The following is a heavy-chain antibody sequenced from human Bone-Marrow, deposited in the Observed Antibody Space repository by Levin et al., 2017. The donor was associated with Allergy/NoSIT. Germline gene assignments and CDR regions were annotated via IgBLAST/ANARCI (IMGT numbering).Heavy chain of an antibody. CDR2: INPSGGST. J-gene: IGHJ4*02. D-gene: IGHD6-19*01. CDR3: ARDLSGWPLKTYYFDY. CDR1: GYTFTSYY. Sequence: ASVKVSCKASGYTFTSYYMHWVRQAPGQGLEWMGIINPSGGSTSYAQKFQGRVTMTRDTSTSTVYMELSSLRSEDTAVYYCARDLSGWPLKTYYFDYWGQGTLVTVSS. V-gene: IGHV1-46*01.